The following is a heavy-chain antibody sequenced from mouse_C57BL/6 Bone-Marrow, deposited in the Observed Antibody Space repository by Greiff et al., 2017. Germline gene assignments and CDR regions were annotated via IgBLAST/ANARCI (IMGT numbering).Heavy chain of an antibody. D-gene: IGHD2-4*01. J-gene: IGHJ4*01. V-gene: IGHV1-81*01. Sequence: QVQLQQSGAELARPGASVKLSCKASGYTFTSYGISWVKQRTGQGLEWIGEIYPRSGNTYYNEKFKGKATLTADKSSSTAYMELRSLTSEDSAVYFWARGGIYYDYEDAMDYWGQGTSVTVSS. CDR2: IYPRSGNT. CDR3: ARGGIYYDYEDAMDY. CDR1: GYTFTSYG.